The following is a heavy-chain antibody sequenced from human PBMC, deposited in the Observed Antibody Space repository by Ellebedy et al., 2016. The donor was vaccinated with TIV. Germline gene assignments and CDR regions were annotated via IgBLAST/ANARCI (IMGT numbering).Heavy chain of an antibody. CDR1: GGSISSYY. CDR3: ARDLRRNGYSYGQLDY. Sequence: SETLSLTXTVSGGSISSYYWSWIRQPPGKGLEWIGEINHSGSTNYNPSLKSRVTISVDTSKNQFSLKLSSVTAADTAVYYCARDLRRNGYSYGQLDYWGQGTLVTVSS. V-gene: IGHV4-34*01. J-gene: IGHJ4*02. D-gene: IGHD5-18*01. CDR2: INHSGST.